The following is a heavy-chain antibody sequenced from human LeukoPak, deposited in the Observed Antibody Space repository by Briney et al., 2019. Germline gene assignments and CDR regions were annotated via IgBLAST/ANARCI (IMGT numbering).Heavy chain of an antibody. J-gene: IGHJ5*02. Sequence: SETLSLTCTVSGGSISSYYWTWVRQPPGKGLEWIGYIYYSGSTNYNPSLKSRVTISVDTSKNQFSLKLSSVTAADTAVYYCARVRYSSSWYWFDPWGQGTLVTVSS. CDR3: ARVRYSSSWYWFDP. D-gene: IGHD6-13*01. CDR2: IYYSGST. CDR1: GGSISSYY. V-gene: IGHV4-59*01.